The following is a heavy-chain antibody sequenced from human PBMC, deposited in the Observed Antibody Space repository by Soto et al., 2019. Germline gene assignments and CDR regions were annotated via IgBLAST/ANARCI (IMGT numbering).Heavy chain of an antibody. D-gene: IGHD6-13*01. J-gene: IGHJ6*02. CDR3: AIIAAAGTSELYYYYGMDV. V-gene: IGHV1-46*01. CDR2: INPSGGST. Sequence: GASVKVSCKASGYTFTSYYMHWVRQAPGQGLEWMGIINPSGGSTSYAQKFQGRVTMTRDTSTSTVYMELSSLRSEDTAAYYCAIIAAAGTSELYYYYGMDVWGQGTTVTVSS. CDR1: GYTFTSYY.